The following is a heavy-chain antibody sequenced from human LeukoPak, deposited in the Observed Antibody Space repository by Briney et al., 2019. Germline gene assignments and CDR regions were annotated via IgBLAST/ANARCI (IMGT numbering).Heavy chain of an antibody. V-gene: IGHV4-39*01. J-gene: IGHJ6*03. CDR3: ARHAPSELPYFTIYYYYYMDV. Sequence: SETLSHTCTVSGGAISSNMYYWGWIRQPPGKGRESFGCIYYSGSTYYNPSLKSRVTISVDTSKNQFSLMLSSVTAADTAVYYGARHAPSELPYFTIYYYYYMDVWGKRTTVTVSS. D-gene: IGHD2-15*01. CDR1: GGAISSNMYY. CDR2: IYYSGST.